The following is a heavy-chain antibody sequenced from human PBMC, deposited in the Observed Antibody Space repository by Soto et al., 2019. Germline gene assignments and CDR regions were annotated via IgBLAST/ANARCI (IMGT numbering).Heavy chain of an antibody. J-gene: IGHJ6*02. V-gene: IGHV3-15*01. D-gene: IGHD3-22*01. Sequence: EVQLVESGGGLVKPGGSLRLCCTASGFPFTDAWMNWVRQAQGKGLEWVGRIKSKADAGTTEFATLLQSRIKIRRDASKNTLYLQMFSLKTEDTAMYYCATAPPYYYDSSGYYYNPYGVDVWGQGTTVIVS. CDR1: GFPFTDAW. CDR2: IKSKADAGTT. CDR3: ATAPPYYYDSSGYYYNPYGVDV.